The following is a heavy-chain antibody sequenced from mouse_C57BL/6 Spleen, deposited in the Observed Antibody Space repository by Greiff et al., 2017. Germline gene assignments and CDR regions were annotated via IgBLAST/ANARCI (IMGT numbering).Heavy chain of an antibody. CDR2: ISSGSSTI. D-gene: IGHD1-1*01. CDR1: GFTFSDYG. J-gene: IGHJ2*01. V-gene: IGHV5-17*01. Sequence: EVHLVESGGGLVKPGGSLKLSCAASGFTFSDYGMHWVRQAPEKGLEWVAYISSGSSTIYYADTVKGRFTISRDNAKNTRFLQMTSLRSEDTAMYYCARPGSSPFDYWGQGTTLTVSS. CDR3: ARPGSSPFDY.